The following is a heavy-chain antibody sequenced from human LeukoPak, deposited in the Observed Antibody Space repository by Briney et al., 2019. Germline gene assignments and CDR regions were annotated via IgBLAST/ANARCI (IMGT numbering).Heavy chain of an antibody. CDR2: IYYSGST. Sequence: SETLSLTCTVSGGSISSHYWSWIRQPPGKGLEWIGYIYYSGSTNYNPSLKSRVTISVDTSKNLFSLKLSSVTAADTAVYYCARARLTVTTSGSGPDWFDPWGQGTLVTVSS. V-gene: IGHV4-59*11. CDR3: ARARLTVTTSGSGPDWFDP. D-gene: IGHD4-17*01. CDR1: GGSISSHY. J-gene: IGHJ5*02.